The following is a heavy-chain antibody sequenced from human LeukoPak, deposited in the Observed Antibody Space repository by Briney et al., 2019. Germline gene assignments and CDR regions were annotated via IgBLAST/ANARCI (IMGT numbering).Heavy chain of an antibody. CDR1: GYTFTSYG. Sequence: ASVKVSCKASGYTFTSYGISWVRQAPGQGLEWMGWISAYNGNTNYAQKLQGRVTMTTDTSTSTAYMELRSLRSDDTAVYYCARDPLSSSSWPFDYWGQGTLVTVSS. J-gene: IGHJ4*02. CDR2: ISAYNGNT. V-gene: IGHV1-18*01. CDR3: ARDPLSSSSWPFDY. D-gene: IGHD6-13*01.